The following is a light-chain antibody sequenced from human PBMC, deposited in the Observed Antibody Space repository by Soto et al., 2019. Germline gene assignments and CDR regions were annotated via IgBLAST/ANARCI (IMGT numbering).Light chain of an antibody. J-gene: IGLJ1*01. CDR2: DVS. CDR3: CSYAGRYTYV. CDR1: SSDVGGYTY. Sequence: QSVLTQPRSVSGSPGQSVSTSCTGTSSDVGGYTYVSWYQQHPGKAPKVMIYDVSKRPSGVPDRFSGSKSGNTASLTISGLQSEDEADYYCCSYAGRYTYVFGTGTKVTVL. V-gene: IGLV2-11*01.